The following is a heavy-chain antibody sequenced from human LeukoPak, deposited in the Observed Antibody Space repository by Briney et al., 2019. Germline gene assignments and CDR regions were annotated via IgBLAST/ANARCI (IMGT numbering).Heavy chain of an antibody. J-gene: IGHJ4*02. Sequence: GGSLRLSCAASGFTFSNYWMYWVCQTPAKGLGWVSRIISDGSSTSYADSVKGRFTISRDNAENTLYLQMNSLRAEDTAVYYCARDGSLPDYWGQGTLVTVSS. V-gene: IGHV3-74*01. CDR3: ARDGSLPDY. CDR1: GFTFSNYW. CDR2: IISDGSST.